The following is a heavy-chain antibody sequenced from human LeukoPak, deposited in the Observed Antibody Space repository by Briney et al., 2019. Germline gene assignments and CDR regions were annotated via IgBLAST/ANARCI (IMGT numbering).Heavy chain of an antibody. V-gene: IGHV4-39*01. Sequence: SETLSLTCTVSGGSISSSSYYWGWIRQPPGKGLEWIGSINYSGSTYYNPSLKSRVTISVDTSKNQFSLKLSSVTAADTAVYYCARRGYSLDYWGQGTLVTVSS. D-gene: IGHD2-15*01. CDR1: GGSISSSSYY. J-gene: IGHJ4*02. CDR3: ARRGYSLDY. CDR2: INYSGST.